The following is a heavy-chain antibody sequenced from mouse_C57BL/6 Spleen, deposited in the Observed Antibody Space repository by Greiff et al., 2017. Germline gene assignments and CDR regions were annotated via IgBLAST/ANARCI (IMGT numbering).Heavy chain of an antibody. V-gene: IGHV1-26*01. J-gene: IGHJ2*01. CDR2: INPNNGGT. Sequence: EVQLQQSGPELVKPGASVKISCKASGYTFTDYYMNWVKQSHGKSLEWIGDINPNNGGTSYNQKFKGKATLTVDKSSSTAYLELRSLTSEDSADYYCASPWDVYFDYWGQGTTLTVSA. CDR3: ASPWDVYFDY. D-gene: IGHD4-1*01. CDR1: GYTFTDYY.